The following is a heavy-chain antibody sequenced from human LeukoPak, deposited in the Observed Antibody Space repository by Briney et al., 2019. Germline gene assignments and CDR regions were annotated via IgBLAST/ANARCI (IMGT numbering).Heavy chain of an antibody. V-gene: IGHV3-7*01. Sequence: HSGGSLRLSCAASGFIFTDYWMNWVRQAPGKGLEWVAMIKYDGIDKKYLDSVKGRFTISRDNAKNSLYLQMNSLRAEDTAVYYCANYDFWSDYKVDVWGKGTTVTVSS. J-gene: IGHJ6*04. CDR1: GFIFTDYW. D-gene: IGHD3-3*01. CDR3: ANYDFWSDYKVDV. CDR2: IKYDGIDK.